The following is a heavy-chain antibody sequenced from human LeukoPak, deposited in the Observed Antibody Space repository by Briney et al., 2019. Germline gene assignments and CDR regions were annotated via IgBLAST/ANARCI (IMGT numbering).Heavy chain of an antibody. Sequence: ASVKVSCKASGGTFSSYAISWVRQAPGQGLEWMGRIIPILGIANYAQKFQGRVTITADKSTSTAYMELSSLRSEDTAVYYCARETLPMVRGALAIDYWGQGTLVTVSS. V-gene: IGHV1-69*04. D-gene: IGHD3-10*01. CDR2: IIPILGIA. J-gene: IGHJ4*02. CDR1: GGTFSSYA. CDR3: ARETLPMVRGALAIDY.